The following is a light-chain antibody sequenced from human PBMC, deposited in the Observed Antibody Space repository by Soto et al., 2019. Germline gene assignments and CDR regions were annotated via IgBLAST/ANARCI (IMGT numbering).Light chain of an antibody. CDR2: EVS. J-gene: IGLJ1*01. Sequence: QSVLTRPASVSGSPGQSITISCTGTSSDVGGYNFVSWYQQHPGKAPKLMIYEVSNRPSGVSSRFSGSKSGNTASLTISGLQAEDEGDYYCSSYTISSTYVFGTGTKVTV. CDR3: SSYTISSTYV. V-gene: IGLV2-14*01. CDR1: SSDVGGYNF.